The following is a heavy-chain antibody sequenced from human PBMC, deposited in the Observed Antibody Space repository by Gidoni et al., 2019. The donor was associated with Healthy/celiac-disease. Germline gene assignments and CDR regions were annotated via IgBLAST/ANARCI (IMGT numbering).Heavy chain of an antibody. D-gene: IGHD3-9*01. CDR3: ARGGDILTGYYSDFDY. V-gene: IGHV3-48*01. Sequence: EVQLVESGGGLVQPGGSLRLSCAASGFTFRRYSMNWVRQAPGKGLEWVSYISSSSSTIYYADSVKGRFTISRDNAKNSLYLQMNSLRAEDTAVYYCARGGDILTGYYSDFDYWGQGTLVTVSS. CDR1: GFTFRRYS. CDR2: ISSSSSTI. J-gene: IGHJ4*02.